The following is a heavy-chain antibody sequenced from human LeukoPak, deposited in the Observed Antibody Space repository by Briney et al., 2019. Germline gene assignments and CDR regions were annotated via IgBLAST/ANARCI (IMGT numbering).Heavy chain of an antibody. D-gene: IGHD3-22*01. Sequence: ASVKVSCKASGYTFTGYYMHWVRQAPGQGLEWMGWINPNSGGTNYAQKFQGWVTMTRDTSISTAYMELSRLRSDDTAVYYCARGVPYYYDSSGYYGYWGQGTLVTVSS. CDR3: ARGVPYYYDSSGYYGY. CDR1: GYTFTGYY. CDR2: INPNSGGT. V-gene: IGHV1-2*04. J-gene: IGHJ4*02.